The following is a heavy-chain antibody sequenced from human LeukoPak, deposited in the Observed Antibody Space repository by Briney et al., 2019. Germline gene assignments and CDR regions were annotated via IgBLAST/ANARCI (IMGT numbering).Heavy chain of an antibody. D-gene: IGHD3-10*01. J-gene: IGHJ4*02. CDR3: TTYYLLVRTFDY. V-gene: IGHV3-30*04. CDR1: ELTFSSYA. CDR2: ISYDGSNK. Sequence: GGSRRLSCAASELTFSSYAMHWVRKAPGKGLEWVAVISYDGSNKYYADSVKGRFTISRDNSKNTLYLQMNSLRAEDTAVYYCTTYYLLVRTFDYWGQGTLVTVSS.